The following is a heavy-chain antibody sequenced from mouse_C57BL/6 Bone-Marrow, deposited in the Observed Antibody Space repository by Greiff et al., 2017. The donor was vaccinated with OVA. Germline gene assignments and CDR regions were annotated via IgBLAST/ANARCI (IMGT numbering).Heavy chain of an antibody. Sequence: QVQLQQSGAELVRPGASVTLSCKASGYTFTDYEMHWVKQTPVHGLEWIGAIDPETGGTAYNQKFKGKAILTADQSSSTAYMELRSLTCVDSAVYEVTLGGSYGYDGGFAYWGQGTLVTVSA. V-gene: IGHV1-15*01. CDR2: IDPETGGT. CDR3: TLGGSYGYDGGFAY. D-gene: IGHD2-14*01. J-gene: IGHJ3*01. CDR1: GYTFTDYE.